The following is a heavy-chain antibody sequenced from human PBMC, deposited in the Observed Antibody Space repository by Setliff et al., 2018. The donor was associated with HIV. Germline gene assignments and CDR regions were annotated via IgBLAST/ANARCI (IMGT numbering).Heavy chain of an antibody. Sequence: ASVKVSCKASGGTFSSFYLHWVRQAPGQGLEWMAIINPSGGSTSYAQKFQGRVTMTSDTSTSTVYMELSSLRSEDTAVYYCARALYTNLAHFDYLGQGTLVTVSS. D-gene: IGHD4-4*01. J-gene: IGHJ4*02. CDR3: ARALYTNLAHFDY. CDR2: INPSGGST. CDR1: GGTFSSFY. V-gene: IGHV1-46*01.